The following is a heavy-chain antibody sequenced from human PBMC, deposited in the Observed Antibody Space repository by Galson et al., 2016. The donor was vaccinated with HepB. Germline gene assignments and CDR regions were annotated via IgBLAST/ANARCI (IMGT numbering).Heavy chain of an antibody. D-gene: IGHD3-22*01. Sequence: SLRLSCAASGFTFTSYAVSWVRQAPGKGLEWVSGITGSGAGTYYADSVKGRFTISRDNSKNTLYLQMNSLGAEDTAVYYCARDNSRREDSGYHAFDIWGQGTMVTV. CDR3: ARDNSRREDSGYHAFDI. CDR2: ITGSGAGT. V-gene: IGHV3-23*01. J-gene: IGHJ3*02. CDR1: GFTFTSYA.